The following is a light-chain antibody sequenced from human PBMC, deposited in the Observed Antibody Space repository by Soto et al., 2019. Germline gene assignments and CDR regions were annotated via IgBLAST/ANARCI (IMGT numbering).Light chain of an antibody. V-gene: IGKV1-5*01. CDR3: QQYNSYSPT. J-gene: IGKJ1*01. CDR1: QSISSW. CDR2: DAS. Sequence: DIQMTQSPSTLSASVGDRVTITCRASQSISSWLAWYKQKPGKAPKLLIYDASSLESGVPSRFRGSGSGTEFTLPISSLQRDDFATYYCQQYNSYSPTFGQGTKVDIK.